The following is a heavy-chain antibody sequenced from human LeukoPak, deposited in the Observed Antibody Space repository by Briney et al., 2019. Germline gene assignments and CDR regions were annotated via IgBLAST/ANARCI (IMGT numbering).Heavy chain of an antibody. D-gene: IGHD1-26*01. CDR2: ISVYSGKI. Sequence: ASVKVSCKASGYTFTSYAISWVRQVPGQVLEWMGWISVYSGKIDYPQRVQDRVTMTTDTSTNTAYMELRSLRSDDTAVYYCARGIHSGDSGPYYFDYWGQGTLVTVSS. CDR1: GYTFTSYA. J-gene: IGHJ4*02. CDR3: ARGIHSGDSGPYYFDY. V-gene: IGHV1-18*01.